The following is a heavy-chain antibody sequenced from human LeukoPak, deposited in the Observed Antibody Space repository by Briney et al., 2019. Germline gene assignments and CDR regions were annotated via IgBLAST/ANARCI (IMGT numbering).Heavy chain of an antibody. CDR1: GFSLSTSGVG. D-gene: IGHD3-3*01. CDR2: IYWNDDK. V-gene: IGHV2-5*01. CDR3: AHTAPQPRTKYYDFWSGYQYYFDY. Sequence: ESGPTLVKPTQTLTLTCTFSGFSLSTSGVGVGWIRQPPGKALEWLALIYWNDDKRYSPSLKSRLTITKDTSKNQVVLTMTNMDPVDTATYYCAHTAPQPRTKYYDFWSGYQYYFDYWGQGTLVTVSS. J-gene: IGHJ4*02.